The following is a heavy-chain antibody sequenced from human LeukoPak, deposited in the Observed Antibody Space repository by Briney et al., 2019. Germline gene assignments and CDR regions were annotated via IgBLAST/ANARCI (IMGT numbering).Heavy chain of an antibody. Sequence: SETLSLTCTVSGGSISSSSYYWGWIRQPPGKGLEWIGSIYYSGSTYYNPSLKSRVTISVDTSKNQFSLKLSSVTAADTAVYYCASRTMYDILTGIGDYWGQGTLVTVSS. CDR3: ASRTMYDILTGIGDY. CDR2: IYYSGST. J-gene: IGHJ4*01. CDR1: GGSISSSSYY. V-gene: IGHV4-39*07. D-gene: IGHD3-9*01.